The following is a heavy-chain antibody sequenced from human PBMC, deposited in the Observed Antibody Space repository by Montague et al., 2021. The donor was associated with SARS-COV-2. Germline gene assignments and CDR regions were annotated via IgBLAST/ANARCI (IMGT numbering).Heavy chain of an antibody. J-gene: IGHJ4*02. D-gene: IGHD3-22*01. CDR2: IYWDDDK. CDR1: GFSLSTSGVG. CDR3: AHRLASHYDINANLRGPFDY. V-gene: IGHV2-5*02. Sequence: PALVKPTQTLTLTCTFSGFSLSTSGVGVGWIRQPPGKALEWLALIYWDDDKRYSPSLKTRLTITKDTSKNQVVLTMTNMDPVDTGTYCCAHRLASHYDINANLRGPFDYWGQGTLVTVSS.